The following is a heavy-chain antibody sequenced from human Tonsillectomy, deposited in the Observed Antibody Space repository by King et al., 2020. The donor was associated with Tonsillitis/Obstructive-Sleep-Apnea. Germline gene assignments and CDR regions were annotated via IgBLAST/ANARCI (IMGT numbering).Heavy chain of an antibody. Sequence: VQLVESGGGLVKPGGSLRLSCAVSEFTFSNAWMSWVRQAPGKGLEWVGRIKSKTDGGTTEYAAPVKGRFSISRDDSKNTVYLQMKSLKSEDTAVYYCPTEPPQLRFLEWKCFDYWGQGTLVTVSS. CDR1: EFTFSNAW. V-gene: IGHV3-15*01. CDR2: IKSKTDGGTT. D-gene: IGHD3-3*01. CDR3: PTEPPQLRFLEWKCFDY. J-gene: IGHJ4*02.